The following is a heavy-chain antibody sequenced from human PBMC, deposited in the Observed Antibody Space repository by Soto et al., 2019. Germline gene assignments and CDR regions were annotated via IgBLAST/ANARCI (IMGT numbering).Heavy chain of an antibody. D-gene: IGHD6-19*01. J-gene: IGHJ3*02. Sequence: GESLQISCKGSGYSFTSYWIGWVRQMPGKGLEGMGIIYPGDSDTRYSQSFKGQVTISADKSISTAYLQWSSLKAADTAMYYCARRSNSSGWYKDAFDIWGQGTMVTVSS. CDR1: GYSFTSYW. V-gene: IGHV5-51*01. CDR2: IYPGDSDT. CDR3: ARRSNSSGWYKDAFDI.